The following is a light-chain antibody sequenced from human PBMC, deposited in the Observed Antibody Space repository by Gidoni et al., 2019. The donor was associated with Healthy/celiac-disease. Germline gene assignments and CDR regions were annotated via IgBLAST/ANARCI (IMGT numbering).Light chain of an antibody. CDR1: QSVSSY. Sequence: EMVLTQSPATLSLSPGDRATLSCRASQSVSSYLAWYQQKPGQAPRLLIYDASNRATGIPARFSGSGSGTDFTLTISSLEPEDFAVYYCQQRSNWPRTFGGGTKVEIK. J-gene: IGKJ4*01. CDR3: QQRSNWPRT. CDR2: DAS. V-gene: IGKV3-11*01.